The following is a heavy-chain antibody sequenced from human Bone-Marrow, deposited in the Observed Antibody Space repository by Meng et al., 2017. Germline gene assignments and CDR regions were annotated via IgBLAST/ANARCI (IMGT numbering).Heavy chain of an antibody. D-gene: IGHD5-18*01. CDR2: ISSSGSTI. Sequence: GESLKISCAASGFTFSSYEMNWVRQAPGKGLEWVSYISSSGSTIYYADSVKGRFTISRDNAKNTLYLQMNSLRAEDTAVYYCARGLVDTATIYYFDYWGQGTLVTVSS. CDR1: GFTFSSYE. J-gene: IGHJ4*02. CDR3: ARGLVDTATIYYFDY. V-gene: IGHV3-48*03.